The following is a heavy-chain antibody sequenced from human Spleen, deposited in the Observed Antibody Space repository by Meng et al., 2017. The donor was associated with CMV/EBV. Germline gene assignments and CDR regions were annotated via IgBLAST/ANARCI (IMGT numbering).Heavy chain of an antibody. V-gene: IGHV1-46*01. Sequence: ASVKVSCKASGYTLTRYYMHWVRQAPGQGLEWMGMINPAGDSTRFAQKFQGRVTMTRDTSTNTLYMEVSSLRSEDTAVYYCARDDGFLGPGDWGQGTLVTVSS. D-gene: IGHD3-3*01. CDR2: INPAGDST. J-gene: IGHJ4*02. CDR1: GYTLTRYY. CDR3: ARDDGFLGPGD.